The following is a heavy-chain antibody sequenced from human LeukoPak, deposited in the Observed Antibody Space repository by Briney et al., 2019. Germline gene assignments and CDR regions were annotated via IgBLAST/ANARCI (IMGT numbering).Heavy chain of an antibody. D-gene: IGHD2-15*01. Sequence: PGGALRLSCAASGVTFSSYSMNWVRQAPGEGLEWVSSISISSSFIYYADSVKGRFTISRDNAKNSLYLQMNSMRAEDTAVYYCARRIIGYCSGGSCSSFDYWGQGTLVTVSS. J-gene: IGHJ4*02. CDR1: GVTFSSYS. V-gene: IGHV3-21*01. CDR2: ISISSSFI. CDR3: ARRIIGYCSGGSCSSFDY.